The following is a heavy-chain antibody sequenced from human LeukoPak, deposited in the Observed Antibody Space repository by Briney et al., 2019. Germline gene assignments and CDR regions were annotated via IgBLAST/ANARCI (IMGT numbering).Heavy chain of an antibody. Sequence: PGGSLRLSCAASGFTVSSNSMSWVRQAPGKGLEWVSVIYSGGSTYYADSVKGRFTISRDNSKNTPYLQMNSLRAEETDGKYGEGVAEYSGAWGGEANDAFDIWGQGTMVTVSS. CDR1: GFTVSSNS. J-gene: IGHJ3*02. CDR2: IYSGGST. D-gene: IGHD2-15*01. V-gene: IGHV3-66*01. CDR3: EGVAEYSGAWGGEANDAFDI.